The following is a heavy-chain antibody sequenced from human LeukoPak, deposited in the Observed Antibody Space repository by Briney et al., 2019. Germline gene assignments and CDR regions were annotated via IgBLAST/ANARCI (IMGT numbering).Heavy chain of an antibody. CDR1: GGSISSGDYY. J-gene: IGHJ4*02. V-gene: IGHV4-31*03. CDR2: IHYSGST. Sequence: SETLSLTCSVSGGSISSGDYYWSWIRQHPGKGLEWIGYIHYSGSTYYNPSLKSRVSISVSTSKNRFSLQLSSVTAAHTAVYYCARVIGYDQLDYWGQGTLVTVSS. CDR3: ARVIGYDQLDY. D-gene: IGHD5-12*01.